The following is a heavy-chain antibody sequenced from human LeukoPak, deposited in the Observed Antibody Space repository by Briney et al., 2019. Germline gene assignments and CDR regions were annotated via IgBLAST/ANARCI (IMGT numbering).Heavy chain of an antibody. CDR2: IYYSGTT. CDR1: GGSISSYY. Sequence: PSETLSLTCTVSGGSISSYYWSWIRQPPGKGLEWIGYIYYSGTTNYNPSLKSRVTISVDTSKNQFSLKLSSVTAADTAVYYCARTGYSYGDKPFDYWGQGTLVTVSS. D-gene: IGHD5-18*01. V-gene: IGHV4-59*12. CDR3: ARTGYSYGDKPFDY. J-gene: IGHJ4*02.